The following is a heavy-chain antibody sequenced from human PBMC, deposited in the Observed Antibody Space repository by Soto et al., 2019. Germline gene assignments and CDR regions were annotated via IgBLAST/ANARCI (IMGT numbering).Heavy chain of an antibody. CDR2: IYYSGST. V-gene: IGHV4-39*01. D-gene: IGHD3-9*01. J-gene: IGHJ6*02. CDR1: GGSISSSSYY. CDR3: ARHRDWLLYYYYGMDV. Sequence: QLQLQESGPGLVKPSETLSLTCTVSGGSISSSSYYWGWIRQPPGKGLEWIGSIYYSGSTYYNPTLKSRVTISVDTSKNQFSLKLSSVTAADTAVYYCARHRDWLLYYYYGMDVWGQGTTVTVSS.